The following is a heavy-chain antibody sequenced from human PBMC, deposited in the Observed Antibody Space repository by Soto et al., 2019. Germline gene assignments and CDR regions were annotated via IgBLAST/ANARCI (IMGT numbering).Heavy chain of an antibody. CDR2: ISYDGSNK. J-gene: IGHJ6*02. CDR1: GFTFSSYG. V-gene: IGHV3-30*18. CDR3: AKDLRSRELPDYYGMDF. Sequence: QVQLVESGGGVVQPGRSLRLSCAASGFTFSSYGMHWVRQAPGKGLEWVAVISYDGSNKYYADSVKGRFTISRDNSKNTLYLQMNGLRAEDTAVYYCAKDLRSRELPDYYGMDFWVQCTTVTVSS. D-gene: IGHD1-7*01.